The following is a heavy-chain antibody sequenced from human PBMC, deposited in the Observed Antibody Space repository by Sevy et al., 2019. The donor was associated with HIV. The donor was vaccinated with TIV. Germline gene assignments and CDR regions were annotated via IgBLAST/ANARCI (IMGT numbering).Heavy chain of an antibody. CDR3: AREVGGFNWRPYYFDS. CDR2: IKQDESEK. D-gene: IGHD3-3*01. V-gene: IGHV3-7*01. CDR1: GFKFSDYW. J-gene: IGHJ4*02. Sequence: GGTLRLSCAASGFKFSDYWMSWVRQSPGKGLEWVATIKQDESEKYYGESVKGRIAIARDNGKNSVSLQMNGLRVEDTALYYGAREVGGFNWRPYYFDSWGQGTLVTVSS.